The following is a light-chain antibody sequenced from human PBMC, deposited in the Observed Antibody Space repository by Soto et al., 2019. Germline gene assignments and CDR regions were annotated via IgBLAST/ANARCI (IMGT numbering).Light chain of an antibody. CDR3: QQSYSTPVT. CDR1: QSISNY. V-gene: IGKV1-39*01. J-gene: IGKJ4*01. CDR2: AAS. Sequence: DIQLTQSPSSLSASVGDRVSISCRASQSISNYLNWYQQKPGKAPKVLIFAASRLQSGVPSRFSGSGSGTDFTLTISSLQPEDFATYYCQQSYSTPVTFGGGTKVDIK.